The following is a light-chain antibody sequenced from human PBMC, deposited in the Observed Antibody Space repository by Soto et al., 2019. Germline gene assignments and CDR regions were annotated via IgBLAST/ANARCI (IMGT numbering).Light chain of an antibody. V-gene: IGKV1-39*01. Sequence: DIQMTQSPSSLSASVGDRVTITCRASQSISSYLNWYQQKPGKAPKLLIYAASSLQSGVPSRFSGSGSGTDFTLTISSLQPEDFATYYCQQSYSTPRTFGGGTKGGYQ. J-gene: IGKJ4*01. CDR3: QQSYSTPRT. CDR2: AAS. CDR1: QSISSY.